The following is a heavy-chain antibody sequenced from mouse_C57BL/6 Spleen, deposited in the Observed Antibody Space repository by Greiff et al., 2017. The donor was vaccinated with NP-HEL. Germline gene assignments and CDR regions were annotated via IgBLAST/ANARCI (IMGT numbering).Heavy chain of an antibody. J-gene: IGHJ3*01. V-gene: IGHV1-82*01. CDR2: IYPGDGDT. Sequence: QVQLKQSGPELVKPGASVKISCKASGYAFSSSWMNWVKQRPGTGLEWIGRIYPGDGDTNYNGKLKGKATLTADKSSSTAYMQLSSLTSEDSAVYFCARSVNYYGGAWFAYWGQGTLVTVSA. CDR3: ARSVNYYGGAWFAY. CDR1: GYAFSSSW. D-gene: IGHD1-1*01.